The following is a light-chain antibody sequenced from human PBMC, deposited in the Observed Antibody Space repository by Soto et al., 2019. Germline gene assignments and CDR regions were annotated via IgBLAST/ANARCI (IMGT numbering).Light chain of an antibody. V-gene: IGLV2-14*03. CDR1: SSDVGGYNY. CDR3: CSYTSSSTPWV. CDR2: DVS. J-gene: IGLJ1*01. Sequence: QSALTQPASVSGSPGQSITISCTGTSSDVGGYNYVSWYQQHPGKAPKLMIFDVSDRPSGVSSRFSASKSGNTASLTISGRQAEDEADYYCCSYTSSSTPWVFGTGTKVTVL.